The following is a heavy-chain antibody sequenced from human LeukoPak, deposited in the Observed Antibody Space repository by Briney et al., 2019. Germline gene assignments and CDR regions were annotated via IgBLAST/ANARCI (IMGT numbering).Heavy chain of an antibody. V-gene: IGHV3-66*01. CDR3: AKARYCSSTSCYYPDDY. CDR2: IYIGDNT. Sequence: PGGSLRLSCAASRFTVSSNYMSWVRQAPGKGLEWVSVIYIGDNTYYADSVKGRFTISRDNSKNTLYLQMNSLRAEDTAVYYCAKARYCSSTSCYYPDDYWGQGTLVTVSS. J-gene: IGHJ4*02. CDR1: RFTVSSNY. D-gene: IGHD2-2*01.